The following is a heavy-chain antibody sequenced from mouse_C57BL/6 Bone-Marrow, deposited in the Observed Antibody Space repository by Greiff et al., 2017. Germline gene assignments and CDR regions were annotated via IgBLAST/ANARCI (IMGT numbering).Heavy chain of an antibody. V-gene: IGHV1-54*01. D-gene: IGHD4-1*01. CDR3: ARSKNWDSWFAY. CDR1: GYAFTNYL. J-gene: IGHJ3*01. CDR2: LNPGSGGT. Sequence: QVQLKESGAELVRPGTSVKVSCKASGYAFTNYLIEWVKQRPGQGLEWIGVLNPGSGGTNYNEKFKGKATLTADKSSSTAYMQLSSLTSEDSAVYCCARSKNWDSWFAYWGQGTLVTVSA.